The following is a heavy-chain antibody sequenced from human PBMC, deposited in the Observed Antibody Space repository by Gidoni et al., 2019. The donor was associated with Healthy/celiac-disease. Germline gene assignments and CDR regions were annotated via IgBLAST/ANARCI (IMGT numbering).Heavy chain of an antibody. CDR2: ISYDGSNK. Sequence: QVQLVESGGGVVQPGRSLRLSCAASGFTFSSYAMHWVRQAPGKGLEWVAVISYDGSNKYYADSVKGRFTISRDNSKNTLYLQMNSLRAEDTAVYYCASLGLAVAGTGADYWGQGTLVTVSS. D-gene: IGHD6-19*01. CDR1: GFTFSSYA. CDR3: ASLGLAVAGTGADY. V-gene: IGHV3-30-3*01. J-gene: IGHJ4*02.